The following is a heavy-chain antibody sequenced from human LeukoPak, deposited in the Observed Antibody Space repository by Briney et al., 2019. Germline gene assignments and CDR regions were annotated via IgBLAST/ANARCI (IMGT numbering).Heavy chain of an antibody. Sequence: GGSLRLSCAASGFIVSSNYMSWVRQAPGKGLEWVSVIYSGGNTYHADSVKGRFTISRDNSKNTLYLQMNSLRAEDTAVYYCARDFDSSGYLDIWGQGTMVTVSS. CDR3: ARDFDSSGYLDI. D-gene: IGHD3-22*01. CDR1: GFIVSSNY. CDR2: IYSGGNT. J-gene: IGHJ3*02. V-gene: IGHV3-66*01.